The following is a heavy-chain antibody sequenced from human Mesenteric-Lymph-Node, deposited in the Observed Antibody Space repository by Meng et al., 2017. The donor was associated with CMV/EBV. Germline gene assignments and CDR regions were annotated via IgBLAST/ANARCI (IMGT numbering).Heavy chain of an antibody. CDR1: GGSFSDYY. J-gene: IGHJ6*02. CDR3: ARGPSFQYDSRDYYDYGMDV. Sequence: SETLSLTCAVYGGSFSDYYWSWIRQPPGKGLDWIGEINHSGSTNYNPSLKSRVTISVDTSKNQFSLKLSSVTAADTAVYYCARGPSFQYDSRDYYDYGMDVWGQGTTVTVSS. D-gene: IGHD3-22*01. CDR2: INHSGST. V-gene: IGHV4-34*01.